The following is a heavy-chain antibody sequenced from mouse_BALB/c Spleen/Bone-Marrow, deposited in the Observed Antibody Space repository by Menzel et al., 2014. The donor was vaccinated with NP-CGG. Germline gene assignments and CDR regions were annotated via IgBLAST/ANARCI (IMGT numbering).Heavy chain of an antibody. Sequence: EVKLVESGGGLVQPGGSMKLSCVASGFTFSNYWMNWVRQSPEKGLEWVAEIRLKSHNYATRYAESVKGRFTISRDDSKSSVYLQMNILRAEDTGIYYCTSGFAYWGQGTLVTVSA. CDR2: IRLKSHNYAT. CDR1: GFTFSNYW. J-gene: IGHJ3*01. V-gene: IGHV6-6*02. CDR3: TSGFAY.